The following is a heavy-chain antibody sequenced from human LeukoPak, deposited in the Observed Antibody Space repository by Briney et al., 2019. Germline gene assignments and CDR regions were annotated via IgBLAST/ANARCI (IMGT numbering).Heavy chain of an antibody. V-gene: IGHV4-39*07. Sequence: SETLSLTCTVSGGSISSSSYYWGWIRQPPGKGLEWIGSIYYSGSTYYNPSLKSRVTISVDTSKNQFSLKLSSVTAADTAVYYCARVSVGATLIDYWGQGTLVTASS. CDR3: ARVSVGATLIDY. CDR2: IYYSGST. J-gene: IGHJ4*02. D-gene: IGHD1-26*01. CDR1: GGSISSSSYY.